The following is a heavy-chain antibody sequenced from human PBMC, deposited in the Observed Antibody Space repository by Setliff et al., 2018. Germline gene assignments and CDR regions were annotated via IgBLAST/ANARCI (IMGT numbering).Heavy chain of an antibody. Sequence: SETLSLTCTVSGGSISSSSYYWGWIRQPPGKGLEWIGSIFYSGSTYHNPSLKSRVTISVDTSKNQFSLKLSSVTAADTAVYYCARPSKYYDILTGYYHNWFDPWGQGTQVTV. CDR1: GGSISSSSYY. V-gene: IGHV4-39*01. CDR2: IFYSGST. D-gene: IGHD3-9*01. CDR3: ARPSKYYDILTGYYHNWFDP. J-gene: IGHJ5*02.